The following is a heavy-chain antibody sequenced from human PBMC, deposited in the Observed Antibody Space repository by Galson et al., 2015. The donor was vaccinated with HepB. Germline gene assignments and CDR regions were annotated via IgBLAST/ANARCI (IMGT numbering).Heavy chain of an antibody. CDR2: IIPVLDLT. CDR3: ARGGSGGDYYALDV. CDR1: GGTFKTNT. D-gene: IGHD1-26*01. J-gene: IGHJ6*02. Sequence: SCKASGGTFKTNTLSWVRQAPGQGLEWMGRIIPVLDLTNYAQKFRGRIAFTADKSTSTAYMELNRLTFEDTAVYYCARGGSGGDYYALDVWGQGTTVTVSS. V-gene: IGHV1-69*02.